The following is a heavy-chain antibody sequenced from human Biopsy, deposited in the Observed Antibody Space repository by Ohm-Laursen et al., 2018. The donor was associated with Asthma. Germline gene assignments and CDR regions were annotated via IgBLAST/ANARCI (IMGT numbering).Heavy chain of an antibody. CDR2: ISWNSATI. V-gene: IGHV3-9*01. Sequence: SLRLSCAASGFKFDEYTMHWVRQAPGKGLEWVSGISWNSATIGYADSVEGRFTISRDNAKNSVFLNMDSLRPEDTAFYYCAKVRSDWVITESFDYWGQGVLVTVSS. CDR1: GFKFDEYT. CDR3: AKVRSDWVITESFDY. J-gene: IGHJ4*02. D-gene: IGHD3-22*01.